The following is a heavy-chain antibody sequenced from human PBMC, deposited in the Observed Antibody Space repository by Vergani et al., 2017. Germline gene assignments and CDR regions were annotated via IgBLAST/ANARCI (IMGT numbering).Heavy chain of an antibody. V-gene: IGHV3-11*03. CDR2: ISSSSSYT. CDR3: ARVSGYSSSLDTGWFDP. D-gene: IGHD6-13*01. J-gene: IGHJ5*02. Sequence: VQLLESGGGLVEPGGSLRLSCAASGFTFSSYAMSWIRQAPGKGLEWVSYISSSSSYTNYADSVKGRFTISRDNAKNSLYLQMNSLRAEDTAVYYCARVSGYSSSLDTGWFDPWGQGTLVTVSS. CDR1: GFTFSSYA.